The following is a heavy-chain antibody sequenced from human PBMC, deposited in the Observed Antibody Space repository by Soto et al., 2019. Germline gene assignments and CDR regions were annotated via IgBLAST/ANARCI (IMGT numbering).Heavy chain of an antibody. D-gene: IGHD4-17*01. J-gene: IGHJ4*02. V-gene: IGHV4-59*08. CDR2: IYYSGST. CDR3: ASTVTTAYFDY. Sequence: SETLSLTCTVSGGPISSYYWSWIRQPPGKGLEWIGYIYYSGSTNYNPSLKSRVTISVDTSKNQFSLKLSSVTAADTAVYYCASTVTTAYFDYWGQGTLVTVSS. CDR1: GGPISSYY.